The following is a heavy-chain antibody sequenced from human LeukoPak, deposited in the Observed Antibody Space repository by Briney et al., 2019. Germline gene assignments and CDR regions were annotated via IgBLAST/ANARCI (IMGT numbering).Heavy chain of an antibody. CDR3: AYRNNFEY. CDR1: GFSFSGHW. CDR2: IKADGSEK. J-gene: IGHJ4*02. V-gene: IGHV3-7*05. D-gene: IGHD1-26*01. Sequence: PGRSLRLSCAADGFSFSGHWMNWVRQPPGKGLEWVANIKADGSEKYYVDSVKGRFTISRDDAKRTVDLQMDNLRAEDTAIYYCAYRNNFEYWGQGALVTVSS.